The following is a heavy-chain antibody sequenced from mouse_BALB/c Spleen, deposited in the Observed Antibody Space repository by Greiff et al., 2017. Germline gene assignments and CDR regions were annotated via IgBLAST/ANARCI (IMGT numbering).Heavy chain of an antibody. CDR1: GFNIKDTY. J-gene: IGHJ3*01. Sequence: VQLKESGAELVKPGASVKLSCTASGFNIKDTYMHWVKQRPEQGLEWIGRIDPANGNTKYDPKFQGKATITADTSSNTAYLQLSSLTSEDTAVYYCARFGYDAWFAYWGQGTLVTVSA. V-gene: IGHV14-3*02. CDR3: ARFGYDAWFAY. D-gene: IGHD2-2*01. CDR2: IDPANGNT.